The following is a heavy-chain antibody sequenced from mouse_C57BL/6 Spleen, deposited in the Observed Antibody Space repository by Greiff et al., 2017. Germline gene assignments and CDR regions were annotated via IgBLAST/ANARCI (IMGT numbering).Heavy chain of an antibody. CDR1: GYTFTDYY. CDR2: INPNNGGT. CDR3: ARSEAWFAY. J-gene: IGHJ3*01. V-gene: IGHV1-26*01. Sequence: EVRLQLSGPELVKPGASVKISCKASGYTFTDYYMNWVKQSHGKSLEWIGDINPNNGGTSYNQKFKGKATLTVDKSSSTAYMELRSLTSEDSAVYYCARSEAWFAYWGQGTLVTVSA.